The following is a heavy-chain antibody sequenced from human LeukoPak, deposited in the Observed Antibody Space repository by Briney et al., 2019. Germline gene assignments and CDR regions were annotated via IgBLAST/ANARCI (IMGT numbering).Heavy chain of an antibody. V-gene: IGHV3-33*01. CDR3: ARDLGWRSGYYSDY. CDR2: TWYDGSNN. D-gene: IGHD3-22*01. J-gene: IGHJ4*02. Sequence: GGSLRLSCAASGFSFRSYGTHWVRQAPGKGLEWVAVTWYDGSNNYYADSVKGRFTISRDNSKNTLYLQMNSLRAEDTAVYYCARDLGWRSGYYSDYWGQGTLVTVSS. CDR1: GFSFRSYG.